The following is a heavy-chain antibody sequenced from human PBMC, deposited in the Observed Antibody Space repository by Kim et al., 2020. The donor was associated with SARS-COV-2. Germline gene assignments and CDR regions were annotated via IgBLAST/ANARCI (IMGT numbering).Heavy chain of an antibody. Sequence: VKGRFTISRDNSKSTLYLQMNSLRPEDTAVYYCAKAPIVDVPTGKTWFDPWGQGTLVIVSS. V-gene: IGHV3-30*02. J-gene: IGHJ5*02. D-gene: IGHD2-2*01. CDR3: AKAPIVDVPTGKTWFDP.